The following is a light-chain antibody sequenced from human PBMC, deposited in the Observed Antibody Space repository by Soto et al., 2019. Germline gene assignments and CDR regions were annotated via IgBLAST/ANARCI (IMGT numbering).Light chain of an antibody. Sequence: EIVLTQSPGTLSLSPGERATLSCRASQSVRSSHFAWYQQMPGQAPRLLIYGTSNRATGIPDRFSGSGSGTDFTLTISRLEPEDFAVYYCQQYSSSPLTFGGGTKV. CDR3: QQYSSSPLT. CDR2: GTS. J-gene: IGKJ4*01. V-gene: IGKV3-20*01. CDR1: QSVRSSH.